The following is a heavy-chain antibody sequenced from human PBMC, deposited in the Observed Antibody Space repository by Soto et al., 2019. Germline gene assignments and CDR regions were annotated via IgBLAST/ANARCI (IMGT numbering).Heavy chain of an antibody. CDR2: ISSSSTTI. D-gene: IGHD1-26*01. CDR1: GFTFNSYN. Sequence: EVHLVESGGGLVQPGGSLRLSCAASGFTFNSYNMNWVRQAPGKGLEWVSFISSSSTTIYYSYSVKGRFTISRDNAKNSLYLQMDSLRDEDTAVYFCARDEPLMGVTNFDYWGQGTLVTVSS. CDR3: ARDEPLMGVTNFDY. V-gene: IGHV3-48*02. J-gene: IGHJ4*02.